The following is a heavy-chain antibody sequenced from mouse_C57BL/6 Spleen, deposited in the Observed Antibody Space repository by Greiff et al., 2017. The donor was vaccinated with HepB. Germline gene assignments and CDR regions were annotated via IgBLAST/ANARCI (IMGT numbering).Heavy chain of an antibody. J-gene: IGHJ4*01. CDR3: ANSNWNYAMDY. CDR2: INPNYGTT. Sequence: QRQRAGPERGRPGAAGGRGGEGSGYSVSDWGREGVKHSNGKSLEWIGVINPNYGTTSYNQKFKGKATLTVDQSSSTAYMQLNSLTSEDSAVYYCANSNWNYAMDYWGQGTSVTVSS. V-gene: IGHV1-39*01. CDR1: GYSVSDWG. D-gene: IGHD4-1*01.